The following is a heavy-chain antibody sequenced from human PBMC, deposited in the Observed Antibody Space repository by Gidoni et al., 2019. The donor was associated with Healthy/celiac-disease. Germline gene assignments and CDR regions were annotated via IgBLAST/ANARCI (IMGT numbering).Heavy chain of an antibody. CDR3: AKGLGITMVRGVTYLDY. CDR1: GFTLSRYA. D-gene: IGHD3-10*01. V-gene: IGHV3-23*04. Sequence: EVQLVASVGGLVQPGGSLSLSCAASGFTLSRYAMSCVRHAPGKGLEWVSAIGGSGGSTYYADSVKGRFTISRDNAKDALYLQMNSLRAEDTAVYYCAKGLGITMVRGVTYLDYWGQGTLVTVSS. J-gene: IGHJ4*02. CDR2: IGGSGGST.